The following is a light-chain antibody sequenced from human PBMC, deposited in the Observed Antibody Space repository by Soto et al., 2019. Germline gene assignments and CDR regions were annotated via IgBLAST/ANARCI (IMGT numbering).Light chain of an antibody. V-gene: IGKV1-39*01. CDR3: QQSYSTPTWT. CDR2: AAS. Sequence: QMTQSPCSLSASLGDIVTLTCRASQSISRHLNWYQQKPGKAPKLLIYAASSLQSGVPSRFSGSGSGTDFTLTISSLQPEDFATYYCQQSYSTPTWTFGQGTKVDIK. J-gene: IGKJ1*01. CDR1: QSISRH.